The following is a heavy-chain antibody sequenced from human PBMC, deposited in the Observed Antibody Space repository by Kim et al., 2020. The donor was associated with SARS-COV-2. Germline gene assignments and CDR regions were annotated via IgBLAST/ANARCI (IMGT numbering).Heavy chain of an antibody. V-gene: IGHV3-33*01. CDR1: GFTFSNYA. Sequence: GGSLRLSCEAFGFTFSNYAIHWVRQAPGKGLEWVAVIWYDGSNKYYPDSVKGRFTISRDNSKNTLYLQMNRLRAEDTAVYYCATDAFDLWGQGTMVTVSS. CDR2: IWYDGSNK. J-gene: IGHJ3*01. CDR3: ATDAFDL.